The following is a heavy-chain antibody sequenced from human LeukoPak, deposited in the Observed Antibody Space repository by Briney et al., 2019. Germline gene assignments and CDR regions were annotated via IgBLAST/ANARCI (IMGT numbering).Heavy chain of an antibody. Sequence: GGSLRLSCAASGFTFSSYSMNWVRQAPGKGLEWVSYISSSSSTMYYADSVKGRFTISRDNAKNSLYLHMNSLNDEDTAVYYCARGALDFDYWGQGTLVTVSS. CDR2: ISSSSSTM. CDR3: ARGALDFDY. J-gene: IGHJ4*02. CDR1: GFTFSSYS. V-gene: IGHV3-48*02.